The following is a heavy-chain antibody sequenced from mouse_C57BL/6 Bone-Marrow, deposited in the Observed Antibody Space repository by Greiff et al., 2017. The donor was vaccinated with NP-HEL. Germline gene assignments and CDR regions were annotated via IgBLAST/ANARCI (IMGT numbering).Heavy chain of an antibody. CDR2: ISSGGSYT. CDR1: GFTFSSYG. Sequence: DVKLVESGGDLVKPGGSLKLSCAASGFTFSSYGMSWVRQTPDKRLEWVATISSGGSYTYYPDSVKGRFTISRDNAKNTLYLQMSSLKSEDTAMYYCASPYDYDVAWFAYWDQGTLVTVSA. D-gene: IGHD2-4*01. J-gene: IGHJ3*01. CDR3: ASPYDYDVAWFAY. V-gene: IGHV5-6*02.